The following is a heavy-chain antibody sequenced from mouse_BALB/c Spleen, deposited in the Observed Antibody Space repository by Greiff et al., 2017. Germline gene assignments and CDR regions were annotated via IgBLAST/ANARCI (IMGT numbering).Heavy chain of an antibody. CDR2: IYPGDGDT. D-gene: IGHD2-1*01. CDR3: ANDLLRAMDY. J-gene: IGHJ4*01. CDR1: GYTFTSYW. Sequence: QVQLQQSGAELARPGASVKLSCKASGYTFTSYWMQWVKQRPGQGLEWIGAIYPGDGDTRYTQKFKGKATLTADKSSSTAYMQLSSLASEDSAVYYCANDLLRAMDYWGQGTSVTGSS. V-gene: IGHV1-87*01.